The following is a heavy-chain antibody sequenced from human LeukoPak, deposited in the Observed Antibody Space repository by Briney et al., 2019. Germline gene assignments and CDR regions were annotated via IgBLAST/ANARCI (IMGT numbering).Heavy chain of an antibody. D-gene: IGHD3-16*02. V-gene: IGHV3-7*01. J-gene: IGHJ4*02. Sequence: GGSLRLSCSASGFTFSTYAIHWVRQAPGKGLEWVANIKHDGSEEHYVDSVKGRFTISRDDGRNSVSLQMNSVRAEYTAVYYCGYTNNFYHWGQGTLVVVSS. CDR2: IKHDGSEE. CDR1: GFTFSTYA. CDR3: GYTNNFYH.